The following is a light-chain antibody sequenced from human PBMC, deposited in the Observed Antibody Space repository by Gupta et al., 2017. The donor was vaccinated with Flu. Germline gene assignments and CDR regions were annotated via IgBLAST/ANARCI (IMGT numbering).Light chain of an antibody. Sequence: QSVLTQTPSASGSPGESVTISCTGTSSDVGGYDYVSWYQQHPGKAPRLLIYEVTKRPSAVPDRFSGSKSGNTASLTVSGLQGEDEGVYYCSSYGGNDNVIFGGGTKLTVL. J-gene: IGLJ2*01. CDR3: SSYGGNDNVI. CDR2: EVT. V-gene: IGLV2-8*01. CDR1: SSDVGGYDY.